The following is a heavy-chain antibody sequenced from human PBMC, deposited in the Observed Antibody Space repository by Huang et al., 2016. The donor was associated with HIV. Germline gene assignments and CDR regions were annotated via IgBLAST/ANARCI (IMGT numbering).Heavy chain of an antibody. Sequence: HLQESGPGLVKASETLSLTCSVSGDSISSFYWSWIRQSVENRLEWIGQIQSPGNTHFNPCLRSRISMSVDTSKNQFSLTLTSMTAADAAIYYCVRDNAYRGFFDSWGQGILVTVPS. CDR2: IQSPGNT. J-gene: IGHJ4*02. V-gene: IGHV4-4*07. D-gene: IGHD1-26*01. CDR3: VRDNAYRGFFDS. CDR1: GDSISSFY.